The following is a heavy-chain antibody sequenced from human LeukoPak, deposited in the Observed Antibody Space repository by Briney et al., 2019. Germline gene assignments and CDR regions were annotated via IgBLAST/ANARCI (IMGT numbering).Heavy chain of an antibody. CDR1: GGSISSYY. J-gene: IGHJ5*02. V-gene: IGHV4-4*07. D-gene: IGHD3-3*01. CDR3: ARIVRTDDFWSGYYSGWFDP. CDR2: IYTSGST. Sequence: SETLSLTCTVSGGSISSYYWSWIRQPAGKGLDWIGRIYTSGSTNYNPSLTSRVPMSVDTSKNPFSLKLSSVTAADTAVYYCARIVRTDDFWSGYYSGWFDPWGQGTLVTVSS.